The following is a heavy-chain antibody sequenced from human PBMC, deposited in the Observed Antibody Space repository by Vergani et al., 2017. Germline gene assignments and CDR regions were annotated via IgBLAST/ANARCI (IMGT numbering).Heavy chain of an antibody. CDR1: GGSISSYY. D-gene: IGHD6-19*01. CDR2: IYYSGST. V-gene: IGHV4-59*01. CDR3: ARRTKVAGTYYYYMDF. J-gene: IGHJ6*03. Sequence: QVQLQESGPGLVKPSETLSLTCTVSGGSISSYYWSWIRQPPGKGLEWIGYIYYSGSTNYNPSLKSRVTISVDTSKNQFSLKLSSVTAADTAVYYCARRTKVAGTYYYYMDFWGKGTTVTVSS.